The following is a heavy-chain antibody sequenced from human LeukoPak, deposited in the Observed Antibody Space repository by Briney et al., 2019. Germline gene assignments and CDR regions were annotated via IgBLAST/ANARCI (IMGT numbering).Heavy chain of an antibody. CDR2: ISGSGGST. Sequence: HAGGSLRLSCAASGFTFSSYAMSWVRQAPGKGLESVSAISGSGGSTYYADSVKGRFTISRDNSKNTLYLQMNSLRAEDTAVYYCAKYEGYNYKGYFDYWGQGTLATVSS. J-gene: IGHJ4*02. CDR3: AKYEGYNYKGYFDY. CDR1: GFTFSSYA. V-gene: IGHV3-23*01. D-gene: IGHD5-24*01.